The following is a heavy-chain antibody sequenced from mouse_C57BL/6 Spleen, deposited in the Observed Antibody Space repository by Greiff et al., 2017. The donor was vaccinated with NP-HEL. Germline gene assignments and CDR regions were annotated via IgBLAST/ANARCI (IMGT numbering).Heavy chain of an antibody. CDR3: AGGTEIGLGAMDY. CDR1: GFSLTSYA. Sequence: QMQLKESGPGLVAPSQSLSITCTVSGFSLTSYAISWVRQPPGKGLEWLGVIWTGGGTNYNSALKSRLSISKDNSKSQVFLKMNSLQTDDTARYYCAGGTEIGLGAMDYWGQGTSVTVSS. J-gene: IGHJ4*01. CDR2: IWTGGGT. D-gene: IGHD4-1*01. V-gene: IGHV2-9-1*01.